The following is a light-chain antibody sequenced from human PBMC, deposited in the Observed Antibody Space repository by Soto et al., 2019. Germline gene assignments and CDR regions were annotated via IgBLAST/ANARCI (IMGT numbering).Light chain of an antibody. CDR3: SSYTSSSTDV. CDR1: SSDVGGYNY. CDR2: DVS. Sequence: QSALPQPASVSGSPGQSITISFTGTSSDVGGYNYVSWYQQHPGKAPKLMIYDVSNRPSGVSNRFSGSKSGNTASLTISGLQAEDEADYYCSSYTSSSTDVFGTGTKVTVL. V-gene: IGLV2-14*01. J-gene: IGLJ1*01.